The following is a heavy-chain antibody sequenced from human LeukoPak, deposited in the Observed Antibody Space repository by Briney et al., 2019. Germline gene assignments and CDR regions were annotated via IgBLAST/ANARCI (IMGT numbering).Heavy chain of an antibody. CDR3: VTYYYDSGTDY. CDR2: IAYEGTIR. Sequence: PGRSLRLSCAASGFLFSSSAIHWVRQAPGKGLEWVAGIAYEGTIRNYADSVRGRFIISRDNSKNTLYLQMNSLRAEDTAVYYCVTYYYDSGTDYWGQGTLVTVSS. CDR1: GFLFSSSA. V-gene: IGHV3-30*01. D-gene: IGHD3-22*01. J-gene: IGHJ4*02.